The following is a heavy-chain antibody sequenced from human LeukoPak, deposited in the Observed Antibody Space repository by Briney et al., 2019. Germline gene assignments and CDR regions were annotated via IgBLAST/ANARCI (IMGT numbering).Heavy chain of an antibody. CDR3: AKDRFCGSGSPDYFDY. D-gene: IGHD3-10*01. V-gene: IGHV3-7*01. CDR1: GFTFSRNW. Sequence: GGSLRLSCAASGFTFSRNWMTWVRQAPGKGLEWLANINQDGSENYYVDSVKGRFTISRDNAKNSLYLQMNSLRAEDTAVYYCAKDRFCGSGSPDYFDYWGQGTLVTVSS. J-gene: IGHJ4*02. CDR2: INQDGSEN.